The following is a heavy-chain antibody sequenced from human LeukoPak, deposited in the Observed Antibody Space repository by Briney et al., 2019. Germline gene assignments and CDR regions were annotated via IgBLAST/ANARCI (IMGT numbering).Heavy chain of an antibody. V-gene: IGHV3-74*01. Sequence: PGGSLRLSCAASGFTFSSYWMHWVRQAPGKGLVWVSRINTDGSSTSYADSVKGRFTISRDNAKNTLYLQMNSLRAEDTAVYYCAREASGSSRYYYYYYYMDVWGKGTTVTVSS. CDR1: GFTFSSYW. D-gene: IGHD6-6*01. CDR2: INTDGSST. CDR3: AREASGSSRYYYYYYYMDV. J-gene: IGHJ6*03.